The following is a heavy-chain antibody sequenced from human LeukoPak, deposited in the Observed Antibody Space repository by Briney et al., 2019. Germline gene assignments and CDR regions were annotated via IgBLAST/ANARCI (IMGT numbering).Heavy chain of an antibody. CDR3: ARRSNGWYYFDY. J-gene: IGHJ4*02. CDR2: IYPGDSST. D-gene: IGHD6-19*01. V-gene: IGHV5-51*01. Sequence: GDSLKISCQGCGYSFTSYWIAWVRQMPGKGLEWMGIIYPGDSSTRYSPSFQGQVTISADKSISTAYLQWSSLKTSDTAMYYCARRSNGWYYFDYWGKGTLLTVSS. CDR1: GYSFTSYW.